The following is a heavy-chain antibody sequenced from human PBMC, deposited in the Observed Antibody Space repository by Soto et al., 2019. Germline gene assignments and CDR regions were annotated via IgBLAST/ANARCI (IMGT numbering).Heavy chain of an antibody. CDR3: AHSYYYDSSGYRRIFDF. CDR1: GDSISSDGYY. J-gene: IGHJ4*02. V-gene: IGHV2-5*01. Sequence: PLSLTCTVSGDSISSDGYYWSWIRQHPGKGLEWLALTYWNDDKCYSPSLKSRLTITKDTSKNQVVLTMTNMDPVDTATYYCAHSYYYDSSGYRRIFDFWGQGTLVTVSS. CDR2: TYWNDDK. D-gene: IGHD3-22*01.